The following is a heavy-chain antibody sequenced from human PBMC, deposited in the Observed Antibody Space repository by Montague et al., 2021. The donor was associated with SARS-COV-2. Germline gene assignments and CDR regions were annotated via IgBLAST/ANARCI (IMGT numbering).Heavy chain of an antibody. CDR2: IYYSGST. Sequence: SETLSLTCTVSGGSISNSSYYWGWIRQPPGKGLEWIGSIYYSGSTYYNPSLKSRVTISVDTSKNQFSLKLSSVTAADTAVYYCAGHGKTRIAMIVVVIGYFDYWGQGTLVTVSS. D-gene: IGHD3-22*01. CDR1: GGSISNSSYY. CDR3: AGHGKTRIAMIVVVIGYFDY. V-gene: IGHV4-39*01. J-gene: IGHJ4*02.